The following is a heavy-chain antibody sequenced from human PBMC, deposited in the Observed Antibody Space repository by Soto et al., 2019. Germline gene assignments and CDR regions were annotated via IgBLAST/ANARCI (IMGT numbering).Heavy chain of an antibody. Sequence: QVQLVESGGGVVQPGRSLRLSCAASGFTFSNYGMHWFRQAPGKGLEWVAIISYDGSTIYYADSVKGRFTISRDNSKNTLYLKLNTLRTEDTAVYYCAQPSQPYSAPYYFDYWGQGTLVTVSS. J-gene: IGHJ4*02. D-gene: IGHD4-4*01. CDR2: ISYDGSTI. CDR1: GFTFSNYG. CDR3: AQPSQPYSAPYYFDY. V-gene: IGHV3-30*18.